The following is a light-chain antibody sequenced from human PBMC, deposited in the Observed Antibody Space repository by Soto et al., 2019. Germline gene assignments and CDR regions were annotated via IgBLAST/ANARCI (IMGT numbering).Light chain of an antibody. CDR1: QSVLSSSNNKNY. V-gene: IGKV4-1*01. CDR2: WAS. CDR3: HQYYSTPWT. Sequence: DIVMTQSPDSLAVSLGERATINCKSGQSVLSSSNNKNYLAWYQQKPGQPPKLLIYWASTRESGVPDRFSGSGSGTDFSLTISSLQAEDVAVYYCHQYYSTPWTFGQGTKVDIK. J-gene: IGKJ1*01.